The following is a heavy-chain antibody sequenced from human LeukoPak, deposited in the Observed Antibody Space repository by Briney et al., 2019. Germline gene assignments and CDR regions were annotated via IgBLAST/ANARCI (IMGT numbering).Heavy chain of an antibody. V-gene: IGHV4-59*08. CDR2: MFYSGRT. J-gene: IGHJ4*02. D-gene: IGHD3-10*01. Sequence: SETLSLTCTISGGSIKSHYWSWIRQAPGKGLEWIAYMFYSGRTEYNPSLKSRVTISVDTSRDQVSLKVNSVTAADTAVYYCARRAGSLVYYFDSWGQGTLVTVSS. CDR1: GGSIKSHY. CDR3: ARRAGSLVYYFDS.